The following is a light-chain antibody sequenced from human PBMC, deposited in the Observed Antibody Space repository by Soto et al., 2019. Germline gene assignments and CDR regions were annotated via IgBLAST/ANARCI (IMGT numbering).Light chain of an antibody. CDR2: GAS. V-gene: IGKV3-15*01. CDR3: QQYNNWPLYT. Sequence: EIGMPQSPATWSVPPGERPTLSCRAGQSVSSNLAWYQQKPGQAPRLLIYGASTRATGIPARFSGSGSGTEFTLTISSLQSEDFAVYYCQQYNNWPLYTFGQGTKLEIK. J-gene: IGKJ2*01. CDR1: QSVSSN.